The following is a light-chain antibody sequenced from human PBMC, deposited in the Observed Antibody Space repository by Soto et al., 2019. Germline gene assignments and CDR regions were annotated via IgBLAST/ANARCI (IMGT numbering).Light chain of an antibody. CDR3: QQYGSSLPFT. J-gene: IGKJ3*01. Sequence: EIVLTQSPGILSLSPGERATLSCRASQSVSSSYLAWYQQKPGQAPRLLIYGASSRATGIPDRFSGSGSGTDFTLTISRLEPEDFAVYYCQQYGSSLPFTFGPGTKVDIK. CDR2: GAS. V-gene: IGKV3-20*01. CDR1: QSVSSSY.